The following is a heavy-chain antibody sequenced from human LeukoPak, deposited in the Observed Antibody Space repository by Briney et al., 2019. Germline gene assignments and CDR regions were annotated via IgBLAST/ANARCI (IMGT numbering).Heavy chain of an antibody. J-gene: IGHJ6*03. D-gene: IGHD3-3*01. CDR1: GGSISSSSYY. Sequence: SETLSLTCTVSGGSISSSSYYWGWIRQPPGKGLEWIGSIYYSGSTYYNPSLKSRVTISVDTSKNQFSLKLSSVTAADTAVYYCARLAGRAGGYDFWMTGDYCYYMDVWGKGTTVTVSS. V-gene: IGHV4-39*01. CDR3: ARLAGRAGGYDFWMTGDYCYYMDV. CDR2: IYYSGST.